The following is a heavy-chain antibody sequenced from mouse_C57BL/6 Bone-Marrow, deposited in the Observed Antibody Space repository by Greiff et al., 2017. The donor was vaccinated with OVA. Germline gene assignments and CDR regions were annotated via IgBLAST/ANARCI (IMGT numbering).Heavy chain of an antibody. D-gene: IGHD2-5*01. Sequence: DVKLQESGRDLVKPGGSLKLSCAASGFTFSSYGMSWVRQTPDKKLEWVATISSGGSYNYYPDSVKVRFTIARDNAKNTLYLQMSSTKSEDTALCYSARQGDYSNPWFAYWGQGTLVTVSA. CDR1: GFTFSSYG. CDR3: ARQGDYSNPWFAY. J-gene: IGHJ3*01. V-gene: IGHV5-6*02. CDR2: ISSGGSYN.